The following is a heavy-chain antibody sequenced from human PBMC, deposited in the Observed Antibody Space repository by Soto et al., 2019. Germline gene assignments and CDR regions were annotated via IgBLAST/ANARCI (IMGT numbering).Heavy chain of an antibody. CDR2: IYYSGST. J-gene: IGHJ5*02. CDR1: GGSISSYD. D-gene: IGHD3-22*01. Sequence: PSETLSLTCTVSGGSISSYDWSWIQQPPGKGLEWIGYIYYSGSTNYNPSLKSRVTISVDTSKNQFSLKLSSVTAADTAVYYCASVDSSGYYDNWFDPWGQGTLVTVSS. V-gene: IGHV4-59*01. CDR3: ASVDSSGYYDNWFDP.